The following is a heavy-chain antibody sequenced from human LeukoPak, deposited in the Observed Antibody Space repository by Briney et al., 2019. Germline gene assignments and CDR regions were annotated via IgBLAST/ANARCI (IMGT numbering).Heavy chain of an antibody. Sequence: SEPVPLTCALYDGSFSRYYWSWTRQSPGKGLEWIGDINHSRDTKYSPCLISRITISVDTSKNHFSLKLNSVTAADTAIYYCASVNIAMVRGAFDIWGNRAIVSVSS. D-gene: IGHD5-18*01. CDR1: DGSFSRYY. CDR3: ASVNIAMVRGAFDI. J-gene: IGHJ3*02. V-gene: IGHV4-34*01. CDR2: INHSRDT.